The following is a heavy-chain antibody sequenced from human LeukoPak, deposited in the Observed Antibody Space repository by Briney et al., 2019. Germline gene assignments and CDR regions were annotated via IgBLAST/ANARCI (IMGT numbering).Heavy chain of an antibody. Sequence: GESLKISCKGSGYSFTSYWIAWVRQMPGKGLEWMGIIYPGDSDTRYSPSFQGQVTISADKSITTAYLQWSGLKPSDTAMFYCASSRIVGATDAFDIWGQGTMVTVSS. CDR2: IYPGDSDT. V-gene: IGHV5-51*01. CDR1: GYSFTSYW. D-gene: IGHD1-26*01. J-gene: IGHJ3*02. CDR3: ASSRIVGATDAFDI.